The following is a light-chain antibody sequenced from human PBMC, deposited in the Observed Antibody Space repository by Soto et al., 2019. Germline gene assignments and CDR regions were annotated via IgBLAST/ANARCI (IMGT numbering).Light chain of an antibody. CDR3: GTWDSSLSAGV. Sequence: QSVLTQPPSVSAAPGQKVTISCSGSNSNIGSNYVSWYQQLPEAAPKLLIYDNDKRPSGISDRFSGSRSGTSATLGITGLQTGYEADYYCGTWDSSLSAGVFGTGTKLTVL. CDR1: NSNIGSNY. CDR2: DND. J-gene: IGLJ1*01. V-gene: IGLV1-51*01.